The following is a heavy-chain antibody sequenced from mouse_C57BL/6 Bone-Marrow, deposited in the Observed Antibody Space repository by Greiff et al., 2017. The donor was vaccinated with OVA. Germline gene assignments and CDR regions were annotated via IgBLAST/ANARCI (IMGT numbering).Heavy chain of an antibody. CDR3: TSYGDFDY. CDR1: GFNIKDDY. CDR2: IDPENGDT. Sequence: VQLQQSGAELVRPGASVKLSCTASGFNIKDDYMHWVQQRPEQGLEWIGWIDPENGDTEYASKFQGKATITADTSSNTAYLQLSSLTSEDTAVYYCTSYGDFDYWGQGTTLTVSS. D-gene: IGHD1-1*02. J-gene: IGHJ2*01. V-gene: IGHV14-4*01.